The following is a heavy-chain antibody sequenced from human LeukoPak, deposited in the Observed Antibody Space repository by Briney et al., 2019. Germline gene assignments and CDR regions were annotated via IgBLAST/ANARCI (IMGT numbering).Heavy chain of an antibody. V-gene: IGHV4-39*01. D-gene: IGHD5-18*01. CDR3: AREDSSYDY. CDR2: IYYSGST. CDR1: GGSISGSSYY. Sequence: SETLSLTCNVSGGSISGSSYYWGWIRQPPGKGLEWIGSIYYSGSTYYNPSLKSRVTISVDTSKNQFSLKLSSVTAADTAVYYCAREDSSYDYWGQGTLVTVSS. J-gene: IGHJ4*02.